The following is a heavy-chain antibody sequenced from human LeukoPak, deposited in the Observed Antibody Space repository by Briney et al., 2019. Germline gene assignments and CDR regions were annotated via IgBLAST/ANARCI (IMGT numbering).Heavy chain of an antibody. Sequence: PSETLSLTCAVYGGSFSGYYWSWIRQPPGKGLEWIGEINHSGSTNYNPSLKSRVTISVDSSKNQFSLKLSSVTAADTAVYYCARSSGWYDVNWFDPWGQGTLVTVSS. V-gene: IGHV4-34*01. CDR2: INHSGST. D-gene: IGHD6-13*01. J-gene: IGHJ5*02. CDR3: ARSSGWYDVNWFDP. CDR1: GGSFSGYY.